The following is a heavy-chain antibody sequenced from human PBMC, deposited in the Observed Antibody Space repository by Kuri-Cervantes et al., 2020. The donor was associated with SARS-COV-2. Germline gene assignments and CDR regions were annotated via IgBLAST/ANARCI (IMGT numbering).Heavy chain of an antibody. CDR2: IDPSDSYT. V-gene: IGHV5-10-1*01. J-gene: IGHJ3*01. CDR1: GYDFTIYW. Sequence: GESLKSSGEVSGYDFTIYWISWVRQVPGKGLEWMGRIDPSDSYTDYSPSFGGHVTISIDKSISTAYLQWSSLKASDTAMYYCVRTPHLGAFDFWVQGTMVTVSS. CDR3: VRTPHLGAFDF. D-gene: IGHD2-15*01.